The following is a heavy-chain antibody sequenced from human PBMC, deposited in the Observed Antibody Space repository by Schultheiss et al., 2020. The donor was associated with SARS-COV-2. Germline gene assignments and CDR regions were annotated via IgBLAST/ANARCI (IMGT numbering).Heavy chain of an antibody. D-gene: IGHD3-22*01. CDR3: ARDGAGYHYDRSGYYFNYGMDV. Sequence: SQTLSLTCTVSGGSISSGDYYWSWIRQLPGKGLEWIGYIYYSGSTNYNPSLKSRVSISVDTSTNQFSLKLNSVTPADTAVYYCARDGAGYHYDRSGYYFNYGMDVWGQGTTVTVSS. CDR1: GGSISSGDYY. CDR2: IYYSGST. V-gene: IGHV4-31*03. J-gene: IGHJ6*02.